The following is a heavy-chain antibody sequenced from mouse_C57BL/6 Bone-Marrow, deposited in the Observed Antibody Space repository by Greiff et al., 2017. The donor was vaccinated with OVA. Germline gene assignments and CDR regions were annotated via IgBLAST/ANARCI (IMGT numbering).Heavy chain of an antibody. J-gene: IGHJ2*01. CDR3: AREGVVYFDY. Sequence: EVKVEESGGGLVKPGGSLKLSCAASGFTFSSYAMSWVRQTPEKRLEWVATISDGGSYTYYPDNVKGRFTISRDNAKNNLYLQMSHLKSEDTAMYYCAREGVVYFDYWGQGTTLTVSS. V-gene: IGHV5-4*01. CDR2: ISDGGSYT. CDR1: GFTFSSYA.